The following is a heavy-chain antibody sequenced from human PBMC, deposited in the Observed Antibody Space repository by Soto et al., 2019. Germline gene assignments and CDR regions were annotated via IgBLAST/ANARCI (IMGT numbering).Heavy chain of an antibody. V-gene: IGHV1-2*04. CDR2: INPNSGGT. D-gene: IGHD3-9*01. J-gene: IGHJ6*02. Sequence: GASVKVSCKASGYTFTGYYMHWVRQAPGQGLEGMGWINPNSGGTNYAQKFQGWVTMTRDTSISTAYMELSRLRSDDTAVYYCARDRPTYMPEGPLRYFDWSYYGMDVWGQGTTVTVSS. CDR1: GYTFTGYY. CDR3: ARDRPTYMPEGPLRYFDWSYYGMDV.